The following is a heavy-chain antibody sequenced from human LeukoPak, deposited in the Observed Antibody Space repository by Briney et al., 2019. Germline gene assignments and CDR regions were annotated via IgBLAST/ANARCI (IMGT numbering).Heavy chain of an antibody. Sequence: GGSLRLSCAASGFTFSSYGMHWVRQAPGKGLEWVSYIRSSGSTIWYADSVKGRFTSSRDNAKNSLYLQMNSLRAEDTAVYYCARGSRAFDFWGQGTLVTVSS. CDR1: GFTFSSYG. CDR2: IRSSGSTI. V-gene: IGHV3-48*04. CDR3: ARGSRAFDF. J-gene: IGHJ4*02.